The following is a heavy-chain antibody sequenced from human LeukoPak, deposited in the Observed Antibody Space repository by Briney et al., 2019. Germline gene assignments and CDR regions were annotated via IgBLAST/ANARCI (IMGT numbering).Heavy chain of an antibody. Sequence: ASVKVSCKASGYTFTSYGISWVRQAPGQGLEWMGWISAYNGNTNYAQKLQGRVTMTTDTSTSTAYMELRSLRSDDTAVYYCASNAESSSPQYYYYYMDVWGKGTTVTVSS. CDR1: GYTFTSYG. J-gene: IGHJ6*03. D-gene: IGHD6-6*01. CDR3: ASNAESSSPQYYYYYMDV. CDR2: ISAYNGNT. V-gene: IGHV1-18*01.